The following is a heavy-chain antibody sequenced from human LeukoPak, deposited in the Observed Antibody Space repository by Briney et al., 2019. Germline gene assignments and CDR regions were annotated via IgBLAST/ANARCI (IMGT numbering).Heavy chain of an antibody. CDR3: ARVAGITIFGVAYFDY. CDR1: GYTFTSYY. V-gene: IGHV1-46*01. CDR2: INPSGGST. Sequence: ASVKVSCKASGYTFTSYYMHWVRQAPGQGLEWMGIINPSGGSTSYAQKFQGRLTMTRDTSTSTVYMELSSLRSVDTAVYYCARVAGITIFGVAYFDYWGQGTLVTVSS. D-gene: IGHD3-3*01. J-gene: IGHJ4*02.